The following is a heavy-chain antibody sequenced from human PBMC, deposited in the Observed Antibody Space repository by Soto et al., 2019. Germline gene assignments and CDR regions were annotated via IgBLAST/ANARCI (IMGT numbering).Heavy chain of an antibody. J-gene: IGHJ3*02. Sequence: QVQLVQSGAEVKKPGSSVKVSCKASGGTFSSYAISWVRQAPGQGLEWMGGIIPIFGTANYAQKFQGRVTNTADESTSTAYMEMSSLRSEDTAVYYCASLYDSRNAFDIWGQGTMVTVSS. D-gene: IGHD3-22*01. CDR3: ASLYDSRNAFDI. V-gene: IGHV1-69*01. CDR1: GGTFSSYA. CDR2: IIPIFGTA.